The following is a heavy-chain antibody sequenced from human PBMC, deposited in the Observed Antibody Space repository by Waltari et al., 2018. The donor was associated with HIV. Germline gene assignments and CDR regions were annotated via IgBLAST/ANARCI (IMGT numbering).Heavy chain of an antibody. CDR1: GGTFTSYG. V-gene: IGHV1-69*04. Sequence: QVQLVQSGAEVKKPGSSVKVSCKASGGTFTSYGISWVRQAPGQGLEWMGRIIPILGITNYAQKFQGRVTITADKSTSTAYMELRSLRSEDTAVYYCARGAAAGNHFYCGMDVWGQGTTVTVSS. CDR3: ARGAAAGNHFYCGMDV. D-gene: IGHD6-13*01. J-gene: IGHJ6*02. CDR2: IIPILGIT.